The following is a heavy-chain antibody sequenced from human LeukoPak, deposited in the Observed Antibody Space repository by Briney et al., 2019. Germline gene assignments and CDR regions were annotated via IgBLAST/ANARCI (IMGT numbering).Heavy chain of an antibody. V-gene: IGHV1-46*01. Sequence: GASVKVSCKASGGTFSSYAISWVRQAPGQGLEWMGLMNPSGGGTSFAQKFQGRVSVATDTSTSTVYMELSSLRSEDTAIYYCLGYCSSTTCNVDAFDIWGQGTRVTVSS. CDR3: LGYCSSTTCNVDAFDI. D-gene: IGHD2-2*01. CDR2: MNPSGGGT. CDR1: GGTFSSYA. J-gene: IGHJ3*02.